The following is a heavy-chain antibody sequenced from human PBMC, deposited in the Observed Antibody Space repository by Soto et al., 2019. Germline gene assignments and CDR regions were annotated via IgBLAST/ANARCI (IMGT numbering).Heavy chain of an antibody. CDR3: PRIRYNWNDFDY. CDR1: GFSLSNARMG. J-gene: IGHJ4*02. V-gene: IGHV2-26*01. Sequence: QVTLKESGPVLVNPTETLTLTCTVSGFSLSNARMGVSWIRQPPGKALEWLAHIFSNDEKSYSTSLKSRLTISKDTSISQVVLTMTNMDPVDTATYYCPRIRYNWNDFDYWGQGTLVTVSS. CDR2: IFSNDEK. D-gene: IGHD1-20*01.